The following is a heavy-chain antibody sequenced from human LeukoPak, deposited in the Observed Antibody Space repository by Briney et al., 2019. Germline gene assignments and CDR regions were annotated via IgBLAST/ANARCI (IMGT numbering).Heavy chain of an antibody. J-gene: IGHJ4*02. CDR3: ARDYCTNGVCYPWTD. V-gene: IGHV1-69*04. Sequence: SVKVSCKASGGTFSSYAISWVRQAPGQGLEWMGRIIPILGIANYAQKFQGRVTMTRDTSTSTVYMELSSLRSEDTAVYYCARDYCTNGVCYPWTDWGQGTLVTVSS. CDR2: IIPILGIA. CDR1: GGTFSSYA. D-gene: IGHD2-8*01.